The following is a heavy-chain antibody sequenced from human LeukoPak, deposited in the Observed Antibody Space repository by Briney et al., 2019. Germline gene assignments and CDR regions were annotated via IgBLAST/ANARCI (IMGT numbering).Heavy chain of an antibody. CDR1: GFTFTSSA. J-gene: IGHJ6*02. CDR3: AAGVYYYDSSGKPNYYYYGMDV. Sequence: ASVKVSCKASGFTFTSSAMQWVRQARGQRLEWIGWIVVGSGNTNYAQKFQERVTITRDMSTSTAYMELSSLRSEDTAVYYCAAGVYYYDSSGKPNYYYYGMDVWGQGTTVTVSS. CDR2: IVVGSGNT. D-gene: IGHD3-22*01. V-gene: IGHV1-58*02.